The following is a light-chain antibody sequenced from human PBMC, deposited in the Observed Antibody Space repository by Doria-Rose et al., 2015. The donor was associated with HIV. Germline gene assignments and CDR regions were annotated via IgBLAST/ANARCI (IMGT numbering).Light chain of an antibody. Sequence: TQSPGTLSLSPGERATLSCRASQSFSSTYLAWYQQKPGQAPSLLIYDGSTRATGIPYRSSASGSGTDFTLTINRLEPEDFALYYCHQYGTSWTFGQGTKVE. CDR2: DGS. CDR3: HQYGTSWT. V-gene: IGKV3-20*01. J-gene: IGKJ1*01. CDR1: QSFSSTY.